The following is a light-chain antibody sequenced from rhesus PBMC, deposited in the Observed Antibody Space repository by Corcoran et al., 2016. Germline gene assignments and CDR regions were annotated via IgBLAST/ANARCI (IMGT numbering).Light chain of an antibody. J-gene: IGKJ2*01. V-gene: IGKV1-25*01. Sequence: DIKMTQSPSSLAASVGDRVTITCQASQGISTHLAWYQHTPGKAPKLLIYKASSLLTGVPSRFTGSGAGTEFTLTISGLQPEDFATYYCQHGFGAPYSFGQGTKVEIK. CDR2: KAS. CDR1: QGISTH. CDR3: QHGFGAPYS.